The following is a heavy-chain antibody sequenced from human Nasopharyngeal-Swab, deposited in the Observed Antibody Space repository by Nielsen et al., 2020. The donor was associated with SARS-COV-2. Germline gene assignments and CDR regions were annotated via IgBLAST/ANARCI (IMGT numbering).Heavy chain of an antibody. CDR3: ARGAYYGSGSYFHYYYGMDV. D-gene: IGHD3-10*01. Sequence: WVRQAPGQGLEWMGIINPSGGSTSYAQKFQGRVTMTRDTSTSTVYMELNSLRSEDTAVYYCARGAYYGSGSYFHYYYGMDVWGQGTTVTVSS. J-gene: IGHJ6*02. V-gene: IGHV1-46*01. CDR2: INPSGGST.